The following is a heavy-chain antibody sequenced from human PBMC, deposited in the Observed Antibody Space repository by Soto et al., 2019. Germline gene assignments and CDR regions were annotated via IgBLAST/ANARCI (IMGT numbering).Heavy chain of an antibody. CDR3: ASTFRYCIRNTCYLFVT. J-gene: IGHJ5*02. V-gene: IGHV4-30-4*01. CDR2: IYFTGST. CDR1: GGSISSGDYY. D-gene: IGHD3-9*01. Sequence: SETLSLTCTVSGGSISSGDYYWSWIRQPPGKGLEWIGYIYFTGSTYYNPSLKSRVSMSIDTSQNQFSLKLTSVTAADTAVYYCASTFRYCIRNTCYLFVTWGQGKMVTVSS.